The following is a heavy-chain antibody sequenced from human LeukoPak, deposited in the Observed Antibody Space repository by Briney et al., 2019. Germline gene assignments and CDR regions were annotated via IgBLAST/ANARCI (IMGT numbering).Heavy chain of an antibody. CDR2: ILYDGSNK. CDR1: GFTFSGYD. D-gene: IGHD3-9*01. CDR3: AKEAARYFDTYGMDV. J-gene: IGHJ6*02. V-gene: IGHV3-30*18. Sequence: GGSLRLSCAASGFTFSGYDMHWVRQAPGKGLEWVAVILYDGSNKYYADSVKGRFTISRDNFKNTLYLQMNSLRAEDTAVYCCAKEAARYFDTYGMDVWGQGATVTVSS.